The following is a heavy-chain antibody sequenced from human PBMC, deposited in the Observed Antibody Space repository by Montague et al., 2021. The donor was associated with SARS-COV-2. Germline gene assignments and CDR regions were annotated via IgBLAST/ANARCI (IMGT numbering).Heavy chain of an antibody. Sequence: PALVKPTQTLTLTCTVSGFSLNTNGMGVGWIRQLPGEAPAWLALIYWDDDKRYSPSLKTRLTITKDTSRNQVVLTMTNVDPGDTGTYFCARYTSRMYGGFDYWGRGALVSVSS. CDR3: ARYTSRMYGGFDY. D-gene: IGHD3-16*02. CDR1: GFSLNTNGMG. V-gene: IGHV2-5*02. J-gene: IGHJ4*02. CDR2: IYWDDDK.